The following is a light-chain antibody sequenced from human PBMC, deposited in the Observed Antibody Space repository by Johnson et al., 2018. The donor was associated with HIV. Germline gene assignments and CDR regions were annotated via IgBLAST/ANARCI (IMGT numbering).Light chain of an antibody. V-gene: IGLV1-51*01. CDR2: DNH. Sequence: QSVLTQPPSVSAAPGQKVTISCSGSSSNIGKNYVSWYQQLPGTAPKLLIFDNHKRPSGIPDRFSGSESGTSATLGITGLQTGDEADYYCGTWDSSLNSYVFGTGTKVSVL. CDR1: SSNIGKNY. CDR3: GTWDSSLNSYV. J-gene: IGLJ1*01.